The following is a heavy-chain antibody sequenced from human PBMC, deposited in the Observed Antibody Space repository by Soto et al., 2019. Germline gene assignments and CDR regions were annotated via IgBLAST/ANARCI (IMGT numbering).Heavy chain of an antibody. J-gene: IGHJ6*02. V-gene: IGHV1-18*01. CDR1: GYTFTSYG. D-gene: IGHD3-9*01. CDR3: AGVCRFDILSLAGGMDV. CDR2: ISAYNGNT. Sequence: QVQLVQSGAEVKKPGASVKVSCKASGYTFTSYGISWVRQAPGQGLEWMGWISAYNGNTNYAQKLQGRVTMTTDTSTSTAYMELRGLRSDDTAVYYCAGVCRFDILSLAGGMDVWGQGTTVTVSS.